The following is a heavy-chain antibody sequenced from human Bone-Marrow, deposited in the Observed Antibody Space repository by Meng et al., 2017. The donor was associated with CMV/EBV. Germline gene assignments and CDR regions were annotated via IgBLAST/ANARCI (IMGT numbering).Heavy chain of an antibody. V-gene: IGHV4-38-2*02. Sequence: SETLSLTCTVSDYSISSGYYWGWIRQPPGKGLEWIGSIYHSGSTYYNPSLKSRVTISVDTSKNQFSLKVTYVTAADTAVYYCARAGGFGSYSGMDVWGQGTTVTVSS. CDR2: IYHSGST. CDR3: ARAGGFGSYSGMDV. D-gene: IGHD3-10*01. CDR1: DYSISSGYY. J-gene: IGHJ6*02.